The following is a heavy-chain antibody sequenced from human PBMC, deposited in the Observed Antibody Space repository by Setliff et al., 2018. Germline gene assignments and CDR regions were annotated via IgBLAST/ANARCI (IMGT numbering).Heavy chain of an antibody. V-gene: IGHV1-2*02. CDR1: AKTFTAYY. CDR2: INPNSGGT. Sequence: PSVKVSCKASAKTFTAYYVHWVRQAPGQGLEWMGWINPNSGGTNYAQKFQGRVTMAWDTSISTAYMELRSLRSDDTAVYYCARDQFRNSGGLYSWGQGTLVTVSS. D-gene: IGHD1-7*01. CDR3: ARDQFRNSGGLYS. J-gene: IGHJ5*02.